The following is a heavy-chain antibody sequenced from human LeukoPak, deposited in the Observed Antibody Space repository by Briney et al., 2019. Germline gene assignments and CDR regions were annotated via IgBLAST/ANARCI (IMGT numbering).Heavy chain of an antibody. J-gene: IGHJ4*02. V-gene: IGHV1-8*01. CDR3: ARDRGTWNDDGFDY. CDR2: MNPNSGNT. Sequence: VASVKVSCKASGYTFTSYDINWVRQATGQGLEWMGWMNPNSGNTGYAQKFQGRVTMTRNTSISTAYMELSSLRSEDTAVYYCARDRGTWNDDGFDYWGQGTLVTVSS. CDR1: GYTFTSYD. D-gene: IGHD1-1*01.